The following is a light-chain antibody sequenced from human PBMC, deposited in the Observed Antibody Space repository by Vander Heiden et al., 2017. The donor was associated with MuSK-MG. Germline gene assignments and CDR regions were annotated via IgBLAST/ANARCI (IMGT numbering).Light chain of an antibody. CDR1: SSDVGSYNL. CDR3: CSYAGSSTFVV. V-gene: IGLV2-23*02. J-gene: IGLJ3*02. CDR2: EVS. Sequence: LPQPASVSGSPLQSITISCTGTSSDVGSYNLVSWYQQHPGKAPKLMIYEVSKRPSGVSNSFSGSKSGNTASLTISGLQAEDEADYYCCSYAGSSTFVVFGGGTKLTVL.